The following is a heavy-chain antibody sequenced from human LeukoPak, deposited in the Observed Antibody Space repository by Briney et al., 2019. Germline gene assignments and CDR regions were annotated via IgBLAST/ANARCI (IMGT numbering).Heavy chain of an antibody. CDR2: IWYDGSIK. V-gene: IGHV3-33*01. CDR1: GFTFSNYG. Sequence: GGSLRLSCAASGFTFSNYGMHWVRQVPVKGLEWVAVIWYDGSIKYYADSVKGRFSISRDNSKNTLYLQMNSLRAEDTAVYYCARYCSGGTCKLGYYYYGMDVWGQGTTVTVSS. J-gene: IGHJ6*02. D-gene: IGHD2-15*01. CDR3: ARYCSGGTCKLGYYYYGMDV.